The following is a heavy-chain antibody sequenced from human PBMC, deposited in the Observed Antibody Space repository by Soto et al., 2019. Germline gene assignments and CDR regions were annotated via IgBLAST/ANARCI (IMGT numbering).Heavy chain of an antibody. J-gene: IGHJ4*02. D-gene: IGHD3-16*02. CDR2: INAGNGNT. CDR3: ARDRKAGGVIETYYFDY. CDR1: GYTFTSYA. Sequence: QVQLVQSGAEVKKPGASVKVSCKASGYTFTSYAMHWVRQAPGQRLEWMGWINAGNGNTKYSQKFQGRVTITRDTSASTAYMELSSLRSEDTAVYYCARDRKAGGVIETYYFDYWGQGTLVTVSS. V-gene: IGHV1-3*01.